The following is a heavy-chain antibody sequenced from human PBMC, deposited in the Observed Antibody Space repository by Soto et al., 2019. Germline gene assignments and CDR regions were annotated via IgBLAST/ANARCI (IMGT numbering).Heavy chain of an antibody. CDR1: GASITSRGSY. Sequence: QVQLQESGPGLVKPSQTLSLTCSVSGASITSRGSYWTWIRQPPGKGLEWIGHISYSGNTFYNSSLHIRLTISVDTSKNQFSLKMTSVTAADTAVYFCARETMWPSGRYYYYHMDVWGQGTTVPVSS. CDR2: ISYSGNT. J-gene: IGHJ6*02. CDR3: ARETMWPSGRYYYYHMDV. V-gene: IGHV4-30-4*01. D-gene: IGHD3-10*01.